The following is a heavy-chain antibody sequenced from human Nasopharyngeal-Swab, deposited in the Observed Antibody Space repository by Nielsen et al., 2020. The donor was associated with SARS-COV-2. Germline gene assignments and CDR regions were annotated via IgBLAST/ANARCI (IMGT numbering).Heavy chain of an antibody. V-gene: IGHV3-43*02. J-gene: IGHJ6*03. CDR2: ISGDGGST. D-gene: IGHD1-26*01. Sequence: GESLKISCAASGFTVSSNYMRWVRQAPGKGLEWVSLISGDGGSTYYADSVKGRFTISRDNSKNSLYLQMNSLRTEDTALYYCAKDIFRATNSRVPVTTIAYYMDVWGKGTTVTVSS. CDR1: GFTVSSNY. CDR3: AKDIFRATNSRVPVTTIAYYMDV.